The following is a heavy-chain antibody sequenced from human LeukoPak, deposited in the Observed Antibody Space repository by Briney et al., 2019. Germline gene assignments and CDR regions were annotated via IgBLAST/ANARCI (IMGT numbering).Heavy chain of an antibody. J-gene: IGHJ3*02. CDR3: ARDVYDSSGGEAFDI. V-gene: IGHV4-39*07. CDR2: IYYSGST. Sequence: SETLSLTRTVSGGSISSSSYYWGWIRQPPGKGLEWIGSIYYSGSTYYNPSLKSRVTISVDTSKNQFSLKLSPVTAADTAVYYCARDVYDSSGGEAFDIWGQGTMVTVSS. CDR1: GGSISSSSYY. D-gene: IGHD3-22*01.